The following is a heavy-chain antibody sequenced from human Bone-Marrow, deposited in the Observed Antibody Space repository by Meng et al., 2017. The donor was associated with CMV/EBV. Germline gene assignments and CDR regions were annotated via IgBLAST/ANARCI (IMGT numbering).Heavy chain of an antibody. D-gene: IGHD3-3*01. Sequence: YTTSWARQAPGQGLEWMGRNIPILGIANYAQEFQGRVKITADKSTSTAYMELSSLRSEDTAVYYCASPSRRSGPGSRFYYYYGMDVWGQGTTVTVSS. CDR3: ASPSRRSGPGSRFYYYYGMDV. J-gene: IGHJ6*02. CDR2: NIPILGIA. CDR1: YT. V-gene: IGHV1-69*02.